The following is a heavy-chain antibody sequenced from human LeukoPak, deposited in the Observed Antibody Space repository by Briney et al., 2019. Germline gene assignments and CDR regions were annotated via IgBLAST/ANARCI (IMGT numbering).Heavy chain of an antibody. CDR1: GGSISSYY. CDR2: IYYSGST. Sequence: SETLSLTRTVSGGSISSYYWGWIRQPPGKGLEWIGYIYYSGSTNYNPSLKSRVTISVDTSKNQLSLKLRSVTAADTAVYYCARVTGYMIEDYFDYWGQGTLVTVSS. J-gene: IGHJ4*02. CDR3: ARVTGYMIEDYFDY. D-gene: IGHD3-22*01. V-gene: IGHV4-59*01.